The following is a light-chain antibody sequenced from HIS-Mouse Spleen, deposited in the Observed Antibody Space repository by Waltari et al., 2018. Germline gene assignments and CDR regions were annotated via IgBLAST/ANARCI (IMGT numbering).Light chain of an antibody. J-gene: IGKJ1*01. Sequence: DIQTTQSPSTLSASVGDRVTITCRASQSLSSWFAWYQQKPGKAPKLLIYKASSLESGVPSRFSGSGSGTEFTLTISSLQPDDFATYYCQQYNSYRWTFGQGTKVEIK. CDR1: QSLSSW. CDR2: KAS. CDR3: QQYNSYRWT. V-gene: IGKV1-5*03.